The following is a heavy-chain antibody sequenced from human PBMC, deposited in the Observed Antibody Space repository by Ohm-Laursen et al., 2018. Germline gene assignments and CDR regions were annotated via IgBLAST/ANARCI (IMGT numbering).Heavy chain of an antibody. V-gene: IGHV3-48*03. CDR1: GFTFSSYE. CDR2: ISSSGGNI. CDR3: AKDVRHDRDAFDI. Sequence: GSLRLSCAAFGFTFSSYEMNWVRQAPGKGLEWVSYISSSGGNIYYADSVKGRFTISRDNAKNSLYLQMNSLRAEDTALYYCAKDVRHDRDAFDIWGQGTMVTVSS. D-gene: IGHD1-1*01. J-gene: IGHJ3*02.